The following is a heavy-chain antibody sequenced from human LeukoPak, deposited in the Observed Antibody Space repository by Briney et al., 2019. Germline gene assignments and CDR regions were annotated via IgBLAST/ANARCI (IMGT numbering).Heavy chain of an antibody. CDR1: GFTFSSYA. V-gene: IGHV3-23*01. D-gene: IGHD6-19*01. Sequence: GGSLRLSCAASGFTFSSYAMSWVRQAPGKGLEWVSAISGSGGSTYYADSVKGRFTISRDNSKNTLYLQMNSLRAEDTAVYYCAKGYSSGWYEYNWFDPWGQGTLVIVSS. J-gene: IGHJ5*02. CDR3: AKGYSSGWYEYNWFDP. CDR2: ISGSGGST.